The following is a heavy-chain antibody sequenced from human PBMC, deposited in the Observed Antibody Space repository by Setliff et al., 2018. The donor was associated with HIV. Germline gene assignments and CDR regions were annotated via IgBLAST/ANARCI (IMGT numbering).Heavy chain of an antibody. Sequence: PSETLSLTCTVSGGSITSYYWNWIRQSPGKGLEWIGYIFDSGTTKYNPSVTSRVTISVDASKNQFFLQLISVTAADTAVHYCARQGGYNSPLMVWGQGKLVTVSS. J-gene: IGHJ4*02. V-gene: IGHV4-59*08. CDR1: GGSITSYY. CDR2: IFDSGTT. CDR3: ARQGGYNSPLMV. D-gene: IGHD3-10*01.